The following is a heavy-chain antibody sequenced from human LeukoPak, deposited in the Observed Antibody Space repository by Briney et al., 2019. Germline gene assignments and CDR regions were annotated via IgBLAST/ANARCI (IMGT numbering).Heavy chain of an antibody. Sequence: WETLSLTCSVSGGSISSYYWSWIRQPPGKGLEWIGYIYYSGSTNSNPSLKGRVTMSGDTSKNQFSLKLRSVTAADTAVYYCARGGSGISNAFDIWGQGTMVTVSS. CDR3: ARGGSGISNAFDI. CDR1: GGSISSYY. J-gene: IGHJ3*02. D-gene: IGHD3-10*01. V-gene: IGHV4-59*01. CDR2: IYYSGST.